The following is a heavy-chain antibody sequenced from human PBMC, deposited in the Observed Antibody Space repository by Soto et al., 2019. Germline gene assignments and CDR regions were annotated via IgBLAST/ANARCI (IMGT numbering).Heavy chain of an antibody. CDR3: AREGYAYGLDY. CDR2: TYTGGNT. CDR1: GFSVSSKY. J-gene: IGHJ4*02. Sequence: AQLVETGGGLIQPGGSLRLSCAASGFSVSSKYMIWVRQAPGKGLEWVSVTYTGGNTYYANSVKGRFTVSRDISKNTLYLQMNSLSAEDTAVYYCAREGYAYGLDYWGQGSLVTVSS. D-gene: IGHD3-10*01. V-gene: IGHV3-53*02.